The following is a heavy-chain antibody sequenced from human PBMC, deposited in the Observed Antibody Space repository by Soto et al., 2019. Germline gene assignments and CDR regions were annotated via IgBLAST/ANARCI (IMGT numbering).Heavy chain of an antibody. CDR2: IIPIFGTA. V-gene: IGHV1-69*01. D-gene: IGHD6-13*01. CDR1: GGTFSSYA. CDR3: ARVVSGQQLGTLNWFDP. Sequence: QVQLVQSGAEVKKPGSSVKVSCKASGGTFSSYAISWVRQAPGQGLEWMGGIIPIFGTANYAQKFQGRVTITADESTSTAYMELSSLRSEDTAAYYCARVVSGQQLGTLNWFDPWGQGTLVTVSS. J-gene: IGHJ5*02.